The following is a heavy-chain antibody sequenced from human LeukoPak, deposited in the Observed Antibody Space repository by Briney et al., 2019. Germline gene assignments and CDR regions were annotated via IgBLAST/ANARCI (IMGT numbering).Heavy chain of an antibody. J-gene: IGHJ4*02. V-gene: IGHV1-18*01. CDR3: ARVSSSGWADY. D-gene: IGHD6-19*01. Sequence: ASVKVSCEASGYTFTSYGISWVRQAPGQGLEWMGWISAYNGNTNYAQKLQGRVTMTTDTSTSTAYMKLRSLRSDDTAVYYCARVSSSGWADYWGQGTLVTVSS. CDR1: GYTFTSYG. CDR2: ISAYNGNT.